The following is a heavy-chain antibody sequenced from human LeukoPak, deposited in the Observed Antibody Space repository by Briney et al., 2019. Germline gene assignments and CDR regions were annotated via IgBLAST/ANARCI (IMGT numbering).Heavy chain of an antibody. CDR3: AKDGYYYDSSGSPPSY. CDR1: GFTFSSYG. CDR2: IRYDGSNK. Sequence: GGSLRLSCAESGFTFSSYGMHWVRQAPGKGLEWVAFIRYDGSNKYYADSVKGRFTISRDNSKNTLYLQMNSLRAEDTAVYYCAKDGYYYDSSGSPPSYWGQGTLVTVSS. V-gene: IGHV3-30*02. J-gene: IGHJ4*02. D-gene: IGHD3-22*01.